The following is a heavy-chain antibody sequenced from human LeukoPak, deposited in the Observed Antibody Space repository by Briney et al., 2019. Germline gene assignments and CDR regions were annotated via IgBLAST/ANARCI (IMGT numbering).Heavy chain of an antibody. J-gene: IGHJ6*03. Sequence: GGSLRLSCAASGFTFSTFAMIWVRQPPGKGLEWVSSIFPSGGEIHYADSVRGRFTISRDNSKNTLYLQMNSLRAEDTAVYYCAKGSGSSWYAPRHQYYYYYYYMDVWGKGTTVTISS. V-gene: IGHV3-23*01. D-gene: IGHD6-13*01. CDR2: IFPSGGEI. CDR1: GFTFSTFA. CDR3: AKGSGSSWYAPRHQYYYYYYYMDV.